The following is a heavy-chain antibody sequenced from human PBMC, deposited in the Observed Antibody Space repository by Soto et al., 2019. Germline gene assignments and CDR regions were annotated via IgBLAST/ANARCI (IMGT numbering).Heavy chain of an antibody. CDR3: AREMPLAGSTLDY. CDR2: IQSDGSST. Sequence: SLRLSCAVSGFSLSSYWMHWVRQAPGKGLVWVSRIQSDGSSTNYADSVKGRFTISRDNAKNTLHLQMDSLRVEDTAVYYCAREMPLAGSTLDYRGLGPLVTGSS. V-gene: IGHV3-74*01. CDR1: GFSLSSYW. D-gene: IGHD6-19*01. J-gene: IGHJ4*02.